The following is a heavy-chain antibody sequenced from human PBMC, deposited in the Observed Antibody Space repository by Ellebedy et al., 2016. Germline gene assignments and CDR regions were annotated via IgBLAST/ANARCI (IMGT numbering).Heavy chain of an antibody. J-gene: IGHJ4*02. V-gene: IGHV1-18*01. CDR2: FSAYNGDS. D-gene: IGHD3-10*01. CDR3: AGGRVYYGSGSVH. Sequence: ASVKVSCKASAYTFTSHGISWVRQAPGQGLEWMGYFSAYNGDSNYAQQFQDRVTLTTDASTNTAYLELRSLTFDDTAMYYCAGGRVYYGSGSVHWGQGTLVTVSS. CDR1: AYTFTSHG.